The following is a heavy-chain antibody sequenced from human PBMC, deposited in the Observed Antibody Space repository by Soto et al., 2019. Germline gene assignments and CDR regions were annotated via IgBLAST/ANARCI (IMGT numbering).Heavy chain of an antibody. CDR3: AKDRARLLIVVVPAAPSPFV. V-gene: IGHV3-23*01. D-gene: IGHD2-2*01. CDR2: ISGSGGST. CDR1: GFTFSSYA. Sequence: AGGSLRLSCAASGFTFSSYAMSWARQAPGKGLEWVSAISGSGGSTYYADSVKGRFTISRDNSKNTLYLQMNSLRAEDTAVYYCAKDRARLLIVVVPAAPSPFVWGQGTTVTVSS. J-gene: IGHJ6*02.